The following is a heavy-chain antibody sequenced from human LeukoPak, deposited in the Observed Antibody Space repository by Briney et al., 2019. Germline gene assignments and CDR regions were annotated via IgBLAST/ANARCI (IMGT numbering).Heavy chain of an antibody. CDR2: ITPNSGGT. V-gene: IGHV1-2*02. D-gene: IGHD3-9*01. J-gene: IGHJ5*02. CDR1: GVTFSSYA. CDR3: ARVPSPTKYYDILTGAEYNWFDP. Sequence: GSVKVSCKASGVTFSSYAISWVRQAPGQGLEWMGWITPNSGGTNNAQKFKGRVTMTRTTSISRAYMELSRLRSDDTAVYYCARVPSPTKYYDILTGAEYNWFDPWGQGTLVTVSS.